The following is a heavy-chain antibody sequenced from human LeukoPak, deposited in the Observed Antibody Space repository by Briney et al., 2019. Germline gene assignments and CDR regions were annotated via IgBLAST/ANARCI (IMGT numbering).Heavy chain of an antibody. D-gene: IGHD2-15*01. CDR1: GGSISNYY. J-gene: IGHJ4*02. CDR3: ARGGWRLDY. CDR2: IFYSGST. Sequence: PSETLSLTCTVSGGSISNYYWSWIRQPPGKGLEWIGYIFYSGSTNYNPSLKSRVTISVDTSKNQSSLKLSSVTAADTAVYYCARGGWRLDYWGQGTLVTVSS. V-gene: IGHV4-59*01.